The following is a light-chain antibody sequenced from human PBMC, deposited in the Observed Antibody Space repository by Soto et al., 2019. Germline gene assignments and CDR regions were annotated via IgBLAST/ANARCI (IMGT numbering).Light chain of an antibody. Sequence: DIQMTQSPLSLSASVGDRVTITCRASESITSYLNWYQQTPGKAPKLLIYAASSLHTGVPSRFSGSGFGTDFTLTISSLQPEDFATYFCQETYSSLTFGGGTKVDIK. CDR3: QETYSSLT. V-gene: IGKV1-39*01. CDR2: AAS. CDR1: ESITSY. J-gene: IGKJ4*01.